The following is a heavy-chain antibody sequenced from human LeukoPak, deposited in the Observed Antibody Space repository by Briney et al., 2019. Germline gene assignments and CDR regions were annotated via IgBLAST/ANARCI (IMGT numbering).Heavy chain of an antibody. D-gene: IGHD2-2*01. Sequence: ASVKVSCKASGYAFTSYDINWVRQDTGQGLVWMGWMNPNSGNTGYAQKFQGRVTMTRNTSISTAYMELSSLRSEDTAVYYCARDFHRRDIVVVPAARGLADIWGQGTMVTVSS. CDR3: ARDFHRRDIVVVPAARGLADI. J-gene: IGHJ3*02. CDR2: MNPNSGNT. V-gene: IGHV1-8*01. CDR1: GYAFTSYD.